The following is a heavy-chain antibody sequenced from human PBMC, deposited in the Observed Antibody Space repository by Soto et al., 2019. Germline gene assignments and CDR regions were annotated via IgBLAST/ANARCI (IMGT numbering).Heavy chain of an antibody. D-gene: IGHD6-19*01. CDR2: IYHSGST. V-gene: IGHV4-4*02. Sequence: QVQLQELGPGLMKPSGTLSLTCAVSGGSISTNWWSWVRQPPGKGLEWIGEIYHSGSTNYNPSLKNRVTMSVDKSQNHLSLNLNSVTAADTAVYYCARHIAVSGTRGFDFWGQGTLVPVSS. CDR3: ARHIAVSGTRGFDF. CDR1: GGSISTNW. J-gene: IGHJ4*02.